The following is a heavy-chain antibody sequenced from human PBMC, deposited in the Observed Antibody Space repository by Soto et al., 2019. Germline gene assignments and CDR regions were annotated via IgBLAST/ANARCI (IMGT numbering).Heavy chain of an antibody. CDR1: GGTFSSCA. V-gene: IGHV1-69*06. J-gene: IGHJ6*02. CDR3: ARPYYYDSSGYYYGMDV. Sequence: VASVKVSCKASGGTFSSCAMSWVRQAPGQGLEWMGGIIPIFGTANYAQKFQGRVTITADKSTSTAYMELSSLRSEDTAVYYCARPYYYDSSGYYYGMDVWGQGTTVTVSS. CDR2: IIPIFGTA. D-gene: IGHD3-22*01.